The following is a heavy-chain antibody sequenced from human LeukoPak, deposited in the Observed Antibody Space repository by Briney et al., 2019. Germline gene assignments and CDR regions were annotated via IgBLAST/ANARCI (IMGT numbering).Heavy chain of an antibody. CDR2: IYHSGST. J-gene: IGHJ6*03. CDR3: ARFAPRIAAAGTNYYYYYMDV. D-gene: IGHD6-13*01. V-gene: IGHV4-4*02. Sequence: SGTLSLTCAVSGGSISSSNWWSWVRQPPGKGLEWIGEIYHSGSTNYNPSLKSRVTISVDKSKNQFSLKLSSVTAADTAVYYCARFAPRIAAAGTNYYYYYMDVWGKGTTVTISS. CDR1: GGSISSSNW.